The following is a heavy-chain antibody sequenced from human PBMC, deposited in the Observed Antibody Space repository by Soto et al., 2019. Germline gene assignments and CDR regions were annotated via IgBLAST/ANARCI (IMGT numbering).Heavy chain of an antibody. D-gene: IGHD3-22*01. CDR2: TYYRSKWYN. Sequence: SQTLSLSCAISGDSVSSNSAAWNWIRQSPSRGLEWLGRTYYRSKWYNDYAVSVKSRININPDTSKNQFSLQLNSVTPEDTAAYYCARGGHYYESSGYWGEGMDVWGQGNTVTVSS. V-gene: IGHV6-1*01. J-gene: IGHJ6*02. CDR1: GDSVSSNSAA. CDR3: ARGGHYYESSGYWGEGMDV.